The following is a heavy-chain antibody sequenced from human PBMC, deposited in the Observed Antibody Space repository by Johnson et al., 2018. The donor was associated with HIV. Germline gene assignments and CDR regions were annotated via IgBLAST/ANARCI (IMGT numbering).Heavy chain of an antibody. D-gene: IGHD5-24*01. J-gene: IGHJ3*02. CDR2: IGTAGDT. V-gene: IGHV3-13*01. CDR3: ARDGRDGYNYRWLWGAFDI. Sequence: VQLVESGGGVVQPGRSLRLSCAASGFTFSNYGMHWVRQATGKGLEWVSAIGTAGDTYYPGSVKGRFTISRENAKNSLYLQMNSLRAGDTAVYYCARDGRDGYNYRWLWGAFDIWGQGTMVTVS. CDR1: GFTFSNYG.